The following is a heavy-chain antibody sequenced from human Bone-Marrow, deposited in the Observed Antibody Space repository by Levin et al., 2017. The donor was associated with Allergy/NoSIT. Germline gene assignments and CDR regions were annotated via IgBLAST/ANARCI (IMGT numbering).Heavy chain of an antibody. Sequence: LSLTCAASGFTFRSYGMHWVRQAPGKGLEWVAVIWYDGSNKYYADSVKGRFTISRDNSKNTLYLQMNSLRAEDTAVYYCARESVLLWFGELLYDAFDSWGQGTMVTVSS. V-gene: IGHV3-33*01. CDR2: IWYDGSNK. D-gene: IGHD3-10*01. J-gene: IGHJ3*02. CDR3: ARESVLLWFGELLYDAFDS. CDR1: GFTFRSYG.